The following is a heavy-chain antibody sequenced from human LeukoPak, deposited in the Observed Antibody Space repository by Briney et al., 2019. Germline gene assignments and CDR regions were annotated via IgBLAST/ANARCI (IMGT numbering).Heavy chain of an antibody. CDR3: ANEAPGDCTNGVCYRWYFDL. CDR1: GGSISSTNYY. V-gene: IGHV4-39*07. Sequence: SETLSLTCTGSGGSISSTNYYWGWIRQPPGKGLEWIGSVYYSGSTYYNPSLKSRVTISVDTSKNQFSLKLSSVTAADTAVYYCANEAPGDCTNGVCYRWYFDLWGRGTLVTVSS. CDR2: VYYSGST. J-gene: IGHJ2*01. D-gene: IGHD2-8*01.